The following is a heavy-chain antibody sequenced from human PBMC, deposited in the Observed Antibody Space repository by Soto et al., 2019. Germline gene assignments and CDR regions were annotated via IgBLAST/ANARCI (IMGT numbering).Heavy chain of an antibody. CDR3: ARGGFTSDYGSGRERH. V-gene: IGHV1-2*02. J-gene: IGHJ1*01. Sequence: QVQLVQSGAEVKKPGASVKVSCKASGYTFTGYYMHWVRQAPGQGLEWMGWINPNSGGTNYAQKFQGRVTMTRDTSLSTAYMELSRLSSDDTAVYYCARGGFTSDYGSGRERHWGQGTLVTVSS. CDR1: GYTFTGYY. D-gene: IGHD3-10*01. CDR2: INPNSGGT.